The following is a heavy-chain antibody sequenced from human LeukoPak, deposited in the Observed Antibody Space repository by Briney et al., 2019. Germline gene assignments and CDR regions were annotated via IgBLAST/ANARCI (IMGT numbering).Heavy chain of an antibody. Sequence: SETLSLTCAVYGGSFSGYYWSWIRQPPGKGLEWIGEINHSGSTNYNPSLKSRVTISVDTSKNQFSLKLSSVTAADTAVYYCARGPSVWGLITMIVVVKDPQYYFDYWGQGTLVTVSS. CDR1: GGSFSGYY. J-gene: IGHJ4*02. CDR2: INHSGST. V-gene: IGHV4-34*01. D-gene: IGHD3-22*01. CDR3: ARGPSVWGLITMIVVVKDPQYYFDY.